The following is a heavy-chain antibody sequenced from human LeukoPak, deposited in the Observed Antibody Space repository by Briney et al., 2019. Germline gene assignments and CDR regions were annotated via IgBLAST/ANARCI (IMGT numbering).Heavy chain of an antibody. J-gene: IGHJ6*02. CDR3: ARVGGSGSYYYGMDV. V-gene: IGHV4-59*01. D-gene: IGHD3-10*01. CDR2: IYYNGNT. Sequence: SETLSLTCTVSGDSIRNYYWSWIRQPPGGGLEWIGDIYYNGNTNYKSSLKSRTTISLDTSKNQFSLNLNSVTAADTALYYCARVGGSGSYYYGMDVWGQGTTVTVSS. CDR1: GDSIRNYY.